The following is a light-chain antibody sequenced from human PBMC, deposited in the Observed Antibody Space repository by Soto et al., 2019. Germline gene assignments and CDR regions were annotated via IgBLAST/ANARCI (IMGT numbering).Light chain of an antibody. CDR1: SSNIGAGYD. CDR3: QSYDSSLSDSRV. J-gene: IGLJ1*01. V-gene: IGLV1-40*01. CDR2: GNS. Sequence: QAVVTQPPSVSGAPGQRVTISCTGSSSNIGAGYDVHWYQQLPGTAPKLLIYGNSNRPSGVPDRFSGSKSGTSASLAITGLQAEDEADYYCQSYDSSLSDSRVFGTGTKVT.